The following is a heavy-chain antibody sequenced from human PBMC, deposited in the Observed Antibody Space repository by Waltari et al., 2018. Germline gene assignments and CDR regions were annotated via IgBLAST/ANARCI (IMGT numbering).Heavy chain of an antibody. J-gene: IGHJ4*02. Sequence: QVQLQESGPGLVKPSETLSLTCAVAGYSISSGYYWGWIRQPPGKGLEWIGSIYHSGSTYYNPSLKSRVTISVDTSKNQFSLKLSSVTAADTAVYYCARQGLEMATIYFDYWGQGTLVTVSS. D-gene: IGHD5-12*01. CDR2: IYHSGST. CDR1: GYSISSGYY. V-gene: IGHV4-38-2*01. CDR3: ARQGLEMATIYFDY.